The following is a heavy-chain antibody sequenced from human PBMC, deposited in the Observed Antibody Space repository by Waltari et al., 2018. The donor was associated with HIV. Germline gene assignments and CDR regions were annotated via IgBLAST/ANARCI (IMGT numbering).Heavy chain of an antibody. V-gene: IGHV4-39*02. CDR1: GPSISIYSPY. CDR2: IFYSGNT. D-gene: IGHD4-17*01. CDR3: ARRGGATVTSYYYYGLDV. Sequence: QVQLQESGPGLVKPSETLSLTCTVSGPSISIYSPYWGSVRQPPGKGLEWIGNIFYSGNTYYNPSLKSRVTISRDTSKKHFSLKLTSVTTADTAVYYCARRGGATVTSYYYYGLDVWGQGTTVTVSS. J-gene: IGHJ6*02.